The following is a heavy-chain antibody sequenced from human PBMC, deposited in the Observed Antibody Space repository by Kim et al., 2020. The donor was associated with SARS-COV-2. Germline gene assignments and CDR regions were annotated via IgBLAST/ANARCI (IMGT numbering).Heavy chain of an antibody. D-gene: IGHD6-13*01. CDR1: GFTFDDYG. V-gene: IGHV3-20*01. CDR3: ARGGAAAPLTLSNYYYYMDV. Sequence: GGSLRLSCAASGFTFDDYGMSWVRQAPGKGLEWVSGIKWNGGRTGYADSVKGRFTISRDNAKNSLYLQMNSLRAEDMALYHCARGGAAAPLTLSNYYYYMDVWGKGTTVTVSS. J-gene: IGHJ6*03. CDR2: IKWNGGRT.